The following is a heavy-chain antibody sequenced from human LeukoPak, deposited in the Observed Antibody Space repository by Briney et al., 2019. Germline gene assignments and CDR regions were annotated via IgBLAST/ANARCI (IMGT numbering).Heavy chain of an antibody. Sequence: GGSLRLSCATSGFIFSNYWMTWVRQVPGKGLEWVASISQDGTARTYLDSVKGRFTISRDNAKSSLYLQMNSLKTEDTAVYYCNTLRSYYESSGCDYWGQGTLVTVSP. V-gene: IGHV3-7*03. D-gene: IGHD3-22*01. CDR1: GFIFSNYW. CDR3: NTLRSYYESSGCDY. J-gene: IGHJ4*02. CDR2: ISQDGTAR.